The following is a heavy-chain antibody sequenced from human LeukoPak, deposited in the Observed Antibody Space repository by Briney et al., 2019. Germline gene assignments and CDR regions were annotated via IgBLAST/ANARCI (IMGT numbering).Heavy chain of an antibody. CDR2: IIPIFGTA. CDR3: ARAPFYFDSSGYSMDAFDI. D-gene: IGHD3-22*01. J-gene: IGHJ3*02. Sequence: SVKVSCKASGGTFSSYAISWVRQAPGQGLEWMGGIIPIFGTANYAQKFQGRVTIATDESTSTAYMELSSLRSEDTAVYYCARAPFYFDSSGYSMDAFDIWGQGTMVTVSS. V-gene: IGHV1-69*05. CDR1: GGTFSSYA.